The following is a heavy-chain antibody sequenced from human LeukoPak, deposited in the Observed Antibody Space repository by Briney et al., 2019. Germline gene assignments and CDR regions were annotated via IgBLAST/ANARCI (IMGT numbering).Heavy chain of an antibody. CDR1: GFTFSTFG. D-gene: IGHD3-22*01. V-gene: IGHV3-21*01. CDR3: ARGYYYDSSVAY. CDR2: ISHSSTYI. J-gene: IGHJ4*02. Sequence: PGGSLRLSCAASGFTFSTFGFNWVRQAPGKGLEWVSSISHSSTYISYADSVKGRFTISRDNARNSLYLQMNSLRAEDTAVYYCARGYYYDSSVAYWGQGCLVTVSS.